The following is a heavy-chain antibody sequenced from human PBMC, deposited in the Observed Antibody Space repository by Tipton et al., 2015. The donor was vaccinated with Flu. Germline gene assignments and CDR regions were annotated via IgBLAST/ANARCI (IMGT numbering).Heavy chain of an antibody. J-gene: IGHJ4*02. CDR2: IYSGGTT. V-gene: IGHV3-53*01. D-gene: IGHD5/OR15-5a*01. CDR3: AKVIPEKVSGLDY. Sequence: GSLRLSCAASGFIVSNNYMNWVRQAPGKGLEWLSVIYSGGTTYYADSVKGRFTISRDNSKNMLYLRMNSLSAEDTAIYYCAKVIPEKVSGLDYWGQGTLVTVSS. CDR1: GFIVSNNY.